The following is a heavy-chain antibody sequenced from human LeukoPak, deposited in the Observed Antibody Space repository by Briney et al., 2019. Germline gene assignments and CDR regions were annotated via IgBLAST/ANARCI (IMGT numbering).Heavy chain of an antibody. Sequence: PSETLSLTCSVSGGSISSRNYYWGWIRQPPGKKLEWIGSIYYSGSTYYNPSLKSRVTISVDTSKNHFSLKLSSVTAADTALYYCARSSMGFGELGDAFDIWGQGTMVTVSS. CDR1: GGSISSRNYY. CDR3: ARSSMGFGELGDAFDI. D-gene: IGHD3-10*01. CDR2: IYYSGST. V-gene: IGHV4-39*02. J-gene: IGHJ3*02.